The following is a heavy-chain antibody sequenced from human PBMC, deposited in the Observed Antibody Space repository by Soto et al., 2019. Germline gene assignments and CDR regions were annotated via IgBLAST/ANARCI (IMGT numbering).Heavy chain of an antibody. J-gene: IGHJ4*02. CDR3: AGMQDGALAY. CDR2: TYYRSKWYN. Sequence: SQTLSLTCAISGDSVSSNSAAWNWIRQSPSRGLEWLGRTYYRSKWYNEYAVSVKSRITIKPDTSKNQFSPQLNSVIPEDTAVYYCAGMQDGALAYWGQGSLVTVSS. V-gene: IGHV6-1*01. D-gene: IGHD1-26*01. CDR1: GDSVSSNSAA.